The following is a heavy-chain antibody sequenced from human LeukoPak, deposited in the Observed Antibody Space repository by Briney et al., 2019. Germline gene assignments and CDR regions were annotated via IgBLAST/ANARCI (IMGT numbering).Heavy chain of an antibody. CDR2: IGTAGDT. CDR3: AKDHRAFLFFDY. V-gene: IGHV3-13*03. D-gene: IGHD1-14*01. Sequence: GGSLRLSCAACGFTFSSYDMHWVRQATGKGLGWVSAIGTAGDTYYPGSVKGQFTISRENAKNSLYLQMNSLRAGDTAVYYCAKDHRAFLFFDYWGQGTLVTVSS. CDR1: GFTFSSYD. J-gene: IGHJ4*02.